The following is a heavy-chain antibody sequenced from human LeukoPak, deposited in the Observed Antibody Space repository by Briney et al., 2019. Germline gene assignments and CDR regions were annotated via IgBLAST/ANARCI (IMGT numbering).Heavy chain of an antibody. CDR3: ARGALRYFDWLSKGSYYMDV. CDR2: IIPILGIA. J-gene: IGHJ6*03. V-gene: IGHV1-69*04. D-gene: IGHD3-9*01. Sequence: SVKVSCKASGGTFSSYAISWVRQAPGQGLEWMGRIIPILGIANYAQKFQGRVTITADKSTSTAYMELSSLRSEDTAVYYCARGALRYFDWLSKGSYYMDVWGKGTTVTVSS. CDR1: GGTFSSYA.